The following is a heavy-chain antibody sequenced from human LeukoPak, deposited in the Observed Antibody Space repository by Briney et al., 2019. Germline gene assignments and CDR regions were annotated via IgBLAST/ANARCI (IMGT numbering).Heavy chain of an antibody. CDR1: GYTFTNYA. V-gene: IGHV1-18*01. D-gene: IGHD1-26*01. CDR3: ARDDSGSLNWFDP. Sequence: ASVKVSCKASGYTFTNYAFGWVRQAPGQGLEWMGWISAYNGDRNYAQNFQGRVTITTDTSTSTAFVELRSLRSDDTAVYYCARDDSGSLNWFDPWAREPWSPSPQ. CDR2: ISAYNGDR. J-gene: IGHJ5*02.